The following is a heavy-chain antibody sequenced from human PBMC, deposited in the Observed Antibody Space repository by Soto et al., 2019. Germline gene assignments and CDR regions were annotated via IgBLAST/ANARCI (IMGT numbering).Heavy chain of an antibody. V-gene: IGHV3-21*01. CDR3: ARDGYDYVWGSNWFDP. CDR2: IISSGSYI. D-gene: IGHD3-16*01. J-gene: IGHJ5*02. CDR1: GFTFSSYS. Sequence: PGGSLRLSCAASGFTFSSYSMNWVRQAPGKGLEWVSSIISSGSYIYYADPVKGRFTISRDNAKKTLYLQMNSLRAEDTAVYYCARDGYDYVWGSNWFDPWGQGTLVTVSS.